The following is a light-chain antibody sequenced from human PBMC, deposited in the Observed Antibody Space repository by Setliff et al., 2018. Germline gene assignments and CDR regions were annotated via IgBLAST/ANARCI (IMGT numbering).Light chain of an antibody. CDR1: NSDVGGYNY. J-gene: IGLJ1*01. CDR3: TFYSGSNNFF. CDR2: EVT. V-gene: IGLV2-8*01. Sequence: QSALTQPAAVSGSPGQSITISCAGTNSDVGGYNYVSWYQQHPNKAPKLMIYEVTKRPSGVSDRFSGSNSGNTASLTVSGLQAEDEADYYCTFYSGSNNFFFGSGTKVTV.